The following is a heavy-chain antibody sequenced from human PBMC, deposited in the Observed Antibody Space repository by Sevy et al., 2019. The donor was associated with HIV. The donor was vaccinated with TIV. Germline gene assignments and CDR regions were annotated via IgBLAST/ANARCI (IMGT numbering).Heavy chain of an antibody. Sequence: GGSLRLSCAASGFAFTNYYAMHWVRQAPGKGLEWVSLISYDGSDKYYADSVKGRFTISRDNFKNTLYLQMNSLTTEDTAVYYCARPLANDADTTFFYTMDVWGQGTTVTVSS. CDR1: GFAFTNYYA. CDR2: ISYDGSDK. CDR3: ARPLANDADTTFFYTMDV. D-gene: IGHD1-1*01. J-gene: IGHJ6*02. V-gene: IGHV3-30-3*01.